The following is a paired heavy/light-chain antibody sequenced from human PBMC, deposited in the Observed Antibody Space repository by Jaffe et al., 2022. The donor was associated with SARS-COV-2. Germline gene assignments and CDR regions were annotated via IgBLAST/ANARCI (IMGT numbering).Heavy chain of an antibody. D-gene: IGHD3-9*01. CDR2: ITSDGDST. CDR3: VQPSDWLPFY. CDR1: GITFRNYA. J-gene: IGHJ4*02. Sequence: EVQLVESGGGLVQPGGSLRLSCSASGITFRNYAMHWVRQAPGKGLEYVSSITSDGDSTYYADSVKGRFTISRDNSKNTLYLQMSSLRGEDTAVYFCVQPSDWLPFYWGQGTPVTVSS. V-gene: IGHV3-64D*06.
Light chain of an antibody. Sequence: QSALTQPASVSGSPGQSITISCTGTSGDIGSYDLVSWYQHHPGKAPKVMIFEVTKRPSGVSNRFSGSKSGNTASLTISGLQAEDEADYYCCSFAGSITFPYVFGTGTKVNVV. V-gene: IGLV2-23*02. J-gene: IGLJ1*01. CDR3: CSFAGSITFPYV. CDR2: EVT. CDR1: SGDIGSYDL.